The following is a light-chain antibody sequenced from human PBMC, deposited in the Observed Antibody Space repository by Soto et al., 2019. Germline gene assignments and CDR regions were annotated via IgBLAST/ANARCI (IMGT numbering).Light chain of an antibody. CDR2: FGS. Sequence: DVVMTQSPLSLPVTPVEPASISCKSSQILLHSHGYNYMDWYLQKPGQSPQLLIYFGSYRASGVPDRFSGSGSGTNFTLRISRVETDDFGIYYCMQALQVPITFGQGTRLEIK. V-gene: IGKV2-28*01. J-gene: IGKJ5*01. CDR3: MQALQVPIT. CDR1: QILLHSHGYNY.